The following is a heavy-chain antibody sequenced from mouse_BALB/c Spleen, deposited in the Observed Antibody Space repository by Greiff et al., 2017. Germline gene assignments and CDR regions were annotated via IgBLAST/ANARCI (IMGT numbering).Heavy chain of an antibody. V-gene: IGHV5-12-1*01. CDR3: ARHPSTAVDY. CDR1: GFAFSSYD. D-gene: IGHD1-2*01. J-gene: IGHJ2*01. Sequence: EVKLMESGGGLVKPGGSLKLSCAASGFAFSSYDMSWVRQTPEKRLEWVAYISSGGGSTYYPDTVKGRFTISRDNAKNTLYLQMSSLKSEDTAMYYCARHPSTAVDYWGQGTTLTVSS. CDR2: ISSGGGST.